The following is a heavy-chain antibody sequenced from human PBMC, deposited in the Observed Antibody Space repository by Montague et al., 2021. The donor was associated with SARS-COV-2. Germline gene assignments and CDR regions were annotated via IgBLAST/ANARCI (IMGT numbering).Heavy chain of an antibody. J-gene: IGHJ2*01. CDR2: IYYTGST. CDR1: GGSISGDNYY. V-gene: IGHV4-31*03. D-gene: IGHD1-26*01. Sequence: SLSLTCTVSGGSISGDNYYWTWIRQHPGKGLEWIAYIYYTGSTYYNPSLQSRLRTSLDTSKNQFSLTLTSVTAADTAIYYCARHRAWGSRGAGYIDLWGRGTLVTVSS. CDR3: ARHRAWGSRGAGYIDL.